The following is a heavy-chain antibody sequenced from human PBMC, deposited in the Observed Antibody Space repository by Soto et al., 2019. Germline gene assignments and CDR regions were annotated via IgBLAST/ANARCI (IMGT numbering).Heavy chain of an antibody. Sequence: GASVKVSCKASGGTFSSYTISWVRQAPGQGLEWKGWINPNSGGTNYAQKFQGWVTMTRNTSISTAYMELSSLRSEDTAVYYCARGVRADYYDSSGYPPDAFDIWGQGTMVTVSS. CDR1: GGTFSSYT. CDR2: INPNSGGT. V-gene: IGHV1-8*02. CDR3: ARGVRADYYDSSGYPPDAFDI. J-gene: IGHJ3*02. D-gene: IGHD3-22*01.